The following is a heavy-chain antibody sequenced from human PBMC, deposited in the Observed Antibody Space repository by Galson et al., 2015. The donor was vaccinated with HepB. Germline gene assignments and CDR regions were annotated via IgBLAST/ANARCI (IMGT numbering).Heavy chain of an antibody. Sequence: SLRLSCAASGFTFSNAWMSWVRQAPGKGLEWVGRIKSKTDGGTTDYAAPVKGRFTISRDDSKNTLYLQMNSLKTEDTAVYYCATGKWIVGATNFDYWGQGTLVTVSS. V-gene: IGHV3-15*01. CDR2: IKSKTDGGTT. CDR1: GFTFSNAW. D-gene: IGHD1-26*01. CDR3: ATGKWIVGATNFDY. J-gene: IGHJ4*02.